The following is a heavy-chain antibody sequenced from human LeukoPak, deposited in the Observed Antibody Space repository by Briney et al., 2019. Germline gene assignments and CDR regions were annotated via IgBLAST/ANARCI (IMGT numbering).Heavy chain of an antibody. Sequence: SQTLSLTCTVSGGAISSGGYYWSWIRQHPGKGLEWIGYIYYSGSTYYNPSLKSRVTISVDTSKNQFSLKLSSVTAADTAVYYCARGRGSGWYSGYYYYGMDVWGQGTTVTVSS. CDR1: GGAISSGGYY. CDR3: ARGRGSGWYSGYYYYGMDV. V-gene: IGHV4-31*03. CDR2: IYYSGST. J-gene: IGHJ6*02. D-gene: IGHD6-19*01.